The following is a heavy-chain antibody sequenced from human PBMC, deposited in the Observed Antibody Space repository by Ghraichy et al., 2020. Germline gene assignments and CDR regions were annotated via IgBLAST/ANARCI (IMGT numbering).Heavy chain of an antibody. CDR2: IYYSGST. D-gene: IGHD2-21*02. Sequence: LRLSCTVSGGSISSSGYYWSWIRQHPGKGLEWIGYIYYSGSTYYNPSLKSRVTISVVTSKNQFSLKLSSVTAADTAVYYCARVGRWFCGADCYPFDYWGQGTLVTVSS. CDR1: GGSISSSGYY. J-gene: IGHJ4*02. CDR3: ARVGRWFCGADCYPFDY. V-gene: IGHV4-31*03.